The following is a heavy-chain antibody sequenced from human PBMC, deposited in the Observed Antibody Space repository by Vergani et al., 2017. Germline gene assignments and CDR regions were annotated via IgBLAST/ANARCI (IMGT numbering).Heavy chain of an antibody. J-gene: IGHJ6*02. CDR3: AKVKGATMVRGVIGAPPYYYYSMDV. V-gene: IGHV3-23*01. CDR1: GFTFSSYA. CDR2: ISGSGGST. D-gene: IGHD3-10*01. Sequence: EVQLLESGGGLVQPGGSLRLSCAASGFTFSSYAMSWVRQAPGKGLEWVSAISGSGGSTYYADSVKGRFTISRDNSKNMLYLQMNSLRAEDTAVYYCAKVKGATMVRGVIGAPPYYYYSMDVWGQGTTVTVSS.